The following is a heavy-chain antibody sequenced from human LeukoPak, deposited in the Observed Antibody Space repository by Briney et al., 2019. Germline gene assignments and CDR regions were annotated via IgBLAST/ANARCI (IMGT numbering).Heavy chain of an antibody. D-gene: IGHD1-26*01. CDR3: ARDGRSPGWELPDAFDI. CDR1: GFTFSSYG. J-gene: IGHJ3*02. Sequence: GRSLRLSCAASGFTFSSYGMHWVRQAPGKGLEWVAVISYDGSNKYYADSVKGRFTISRDNSKNTLYLQMNSLRAEDTAVYYCARDGRSPGWELPDAFDIWGQGTMVTVSS. CDR2: ISYDGSNK. V-gene: IGHV3-30*03.